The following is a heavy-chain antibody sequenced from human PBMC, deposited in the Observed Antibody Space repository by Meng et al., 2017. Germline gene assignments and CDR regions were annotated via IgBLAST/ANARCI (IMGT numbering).Heavy chain of an antibody. CDR1: GFIFSNYE. V-gene: IGHV3-30*07. CDR2: ITKDGSRK. CDR3: ARDFDY. Sequence: QVQVVESGGDVVPPGRSLTLSCEASGFIFSNYEMHWVRQAPGKGLEWVACITKDGSRKYYLGSVRGRFTISRDNSKNTLYLEMNSLRSEDTALYYCARDFDYWGQGTLVTVSS. J-gene: IGHJ4*02.